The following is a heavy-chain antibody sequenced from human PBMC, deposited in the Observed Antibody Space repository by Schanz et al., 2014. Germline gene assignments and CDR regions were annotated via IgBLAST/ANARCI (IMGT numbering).Heavy chain of an antibody. CDR3: ASDYNYFETEAP. CDR1: GFTFNNFN. J-gene: IGHJ5*02. V-gene: IGHV3-21*06. Sequence: EVQLVESGGGLVKPGGSLRLSCAASGFTFNNFNMNWVRQAPGKGLEWVSSISSSGSSIYYADSVKGRFTISRDNANNSLFLRMNSLRAEDTAVYYCASDYNYFETEAPWGQGVLVIVSS. CDR2: ISSSGSSI. D-gene: IGHD3-16*01.